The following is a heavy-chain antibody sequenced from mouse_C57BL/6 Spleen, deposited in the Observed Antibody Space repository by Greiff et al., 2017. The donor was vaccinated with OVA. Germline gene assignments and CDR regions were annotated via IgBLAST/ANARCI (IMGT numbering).Heavy chain of an antibody. J-gene: IGHJ2*01. CDR1: GYTFTSSW. V-gene: IGHV1-7*01. Sequence: QVQLQQPGAELVKPGASVKMSCKASGYTFTSSWMHWVKQRPGQGLEWIGYINPSSGYTKYNQKFKDKATLTADKSSSTAYMQLSSLTYEDSAVYYCANRIGYFDYWGQGTTLTVSS. CDR3: ANRIGYFDY. CDR2: INPSSGYT.